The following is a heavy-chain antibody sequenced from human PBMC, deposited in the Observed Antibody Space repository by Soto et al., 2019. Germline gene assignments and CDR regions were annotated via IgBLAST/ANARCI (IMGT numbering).Heavy chain of an antibody. J-gene: IGHJ4*02. V-gene: IGHV5-10-1*01. CDR2: IDPSDSRT. CDR1: GYMFPIYH. D-gene: IGHD2-8*02. CDR3: ARHDSTGDFDF. Sequence: PGESLKISCEASGYMFPIYHISWVRQMPGKGLEWVGKIDPSDSRTMYRPSSRARITLSVDKSINTAYLEWGRLKASDTAMYYCARHDSTGDFDFWGQGTQVTVSS.